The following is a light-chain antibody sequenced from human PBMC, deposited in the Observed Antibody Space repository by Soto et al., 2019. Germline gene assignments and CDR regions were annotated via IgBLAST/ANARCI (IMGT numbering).Light chain of an antibody. CDR3: QQYNNWPPKIT. CDR2: GAS. CDR1: QSISNN. Sequence: EIVMTQSPATLSVSPGERATLSCRASQSISNNLAWYQQKPGQAPRLLIYGASTRATGIPARFSGSGSGTEFTLTISSLQSEDFAVYYCQQYNNWPPKITFGQGTRLEMK. V-gene: IGKV3-15*01. J-gene: IGKJ5*01.